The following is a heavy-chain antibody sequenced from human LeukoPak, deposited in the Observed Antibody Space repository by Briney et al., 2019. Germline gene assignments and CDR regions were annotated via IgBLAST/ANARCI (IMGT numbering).Heavy chain of an antibody. CDR2: IWYDGSNK. CDR3: AKAESGYGDGFFDF. CDR1: GFTFSSYG. D-gene: IGHD4-17*01. Sequence: GGSLSLSCAASGFTFSSYGMHWVRQAAGKGLEGVGVIWYDGSNKYYADSVKGRFTISRDNSKNTLYLQMNSLRAEDTAVYYCAKAESGYGDGFFDFWGQGTLVTVSS. J-gene: IGHJ4*02. V-gene: IGHV3-33*06.